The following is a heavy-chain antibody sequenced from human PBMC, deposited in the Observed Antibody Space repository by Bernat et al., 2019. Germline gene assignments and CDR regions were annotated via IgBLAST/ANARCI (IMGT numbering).Heavy chain of an antibody. CDR3: AKGDTAMAKYYYYYYGMDV. CDR2: ISYDGSNK. J-gene: IGHJ6*02. D-gene: IGHD5-18*01. CDR1: GFTFSSYG. Sequence: QVQLVESGGGVVQPGRSLRLSCAASGFTFSSYGMHWVRQAPGKGLEWVAVISYDGSNKYYADSGKGRFTISRDNSKNTLYLQMNSRRAEDTAVYYCAKGDTAMAKYYYYYYGMDVWGQGTTVTVSS. V-gene: IGHV3-30*18.